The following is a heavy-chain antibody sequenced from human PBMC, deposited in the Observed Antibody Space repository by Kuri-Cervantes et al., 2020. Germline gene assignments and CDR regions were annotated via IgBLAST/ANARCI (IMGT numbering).Heavy chain of an antibody. J-gene: IGHJ3*02. V-gene: IGHV3-48*02. CDR1: GFTCSSYS. Sequence: GESLKISCPASGFTCSSYSMNWVRQAPGKGLEWVSYISSSSSIIYYADAVKGRFTISRDNAKNSLYLQMNSLRDGDTAVYYCARDLPGDLWFGELLNAFDIWGQGTMVTVSS. CDR3: ARDLPGDLWFGELLNAFDI. CDR2: ISSSSSII. D-gene: IGHD3-10*01.